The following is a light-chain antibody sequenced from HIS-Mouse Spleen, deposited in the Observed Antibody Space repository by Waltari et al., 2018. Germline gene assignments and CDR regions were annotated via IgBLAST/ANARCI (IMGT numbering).Light chain of an antibody. CDR3: CSYAGSSTWV. Sequence: QSALTQPASVSGSPGQSTTISCTGTSSDFVSYHLFSWYQQHPGKAPKLMIYEGSKRPSGVSNRFSGSKSGNTASLTISGLQAEDEADYYCCSYAGSSTWVFGGGTKLTVL. V-gene: IGLV2-23*01. J-gene: IGLJ3*02. CDR1: SSDFVSYHL. CDR2: EGS.